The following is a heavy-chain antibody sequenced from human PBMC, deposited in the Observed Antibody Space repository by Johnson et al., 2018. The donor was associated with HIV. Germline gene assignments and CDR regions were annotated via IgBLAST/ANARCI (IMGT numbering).Heavy chain of an antibody. V-gene: IGHV3-43*02. J-gene: IGHJ3*02. Sequence: VQLVESGGGVVRPGGSLRLSCGASGFTFDDYGMSWVRQAPGKGLEWVSLISWDGGSTYYADSVKGRFTISRDNSKNSLYLQMHSLRTEDTALYYCARDSGIAVASGAFDIWGQGTMVTVSS. D-gene: IGHD6-19*01. CDR1: GFTFDDYG. CDR2: ISWDGGST. CDR3: ARDSGIAVASGAFDI.